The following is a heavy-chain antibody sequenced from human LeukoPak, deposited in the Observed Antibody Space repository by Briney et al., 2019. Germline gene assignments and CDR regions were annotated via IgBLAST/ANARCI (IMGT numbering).Heavy chain of an antibody. CDR1: GLIFSSYG. Sequence: GGSLRLSCAASGLIFSSYGMHWVRQAPGEGLEWVAYIRHDESKTFYADSVKGRFTISRDNSKNTLYLQMHSLRAEDTALYYCAKPVIPSAYQGTYYMDVWGKGTTVTVAS. CDR2: IRHDESKT. J-gene: IGHJ6*03. V-gene: IGHV3-30*02. D-gene: IGHD3-16*01. CDR3: AKPVIPSAYQGTYYMDV.